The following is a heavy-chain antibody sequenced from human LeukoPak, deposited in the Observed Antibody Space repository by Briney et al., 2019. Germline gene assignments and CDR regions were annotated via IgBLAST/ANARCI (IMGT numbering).Heavy chain of an antibody. CDR2: TYYSGST. Sequence: SETLSLTCTVSGGSISSYYWSWIRQPPGKGLEWIGYTYYSGSTNYNPSLKSRVTISVDTSKNQFSLKLSSVTAADTAVYYCARGFWSGYYYYFDYWGQGTLVTVSS. CDR1: GGSISSYY. V-gene: IGHV4-59*01. D-gene: IGHD3-3*01. CDR3: ARGFWSGYYYYFDY. J-gene: IGHJ4*02.